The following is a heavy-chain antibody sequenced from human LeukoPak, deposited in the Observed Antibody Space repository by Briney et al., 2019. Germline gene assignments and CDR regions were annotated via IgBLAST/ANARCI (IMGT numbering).Heavy chain of an antibody. J-gene: IGHJ6*02. CDR2: INPNSGGT. CDR3: ARVGGQQLVRDYYYYYGMDV. CDR1: GYTFTGCF. Sequence: ASVKVSCKASGYTFTGCFIHYVRQAPGQGLEWMGWINPNSGGTNYAQKFQGRVTMTRDTSISTAYMELSRLRSDDTAVYYCARVGGQQLVRDYYYYYGMDVWGQGTTVTVSS. D-gene: IGHD6-13*01. V-gene: IGHV1-2*02.